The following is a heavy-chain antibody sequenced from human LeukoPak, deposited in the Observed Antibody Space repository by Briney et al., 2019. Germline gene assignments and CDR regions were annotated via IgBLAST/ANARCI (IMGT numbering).Heavy chain of an antibody. D-gene: IGHD2-21*02. CDR2: IYHSGST. Sequence: SETLSLTCAVSGYSISSGYYWGWIRQPPGKGLEWIGSIYHSGSTYYNPSLKSRVTISVDTSKNQFSLKLSSVTAADTAVYYCARDRGTAYCGGDCYYWYFDLWGRGTLVTVSS. J-gene: IGHJ2*01. V-gene: IGHV4-38-2*02. CDR3: ARDRGTAYCGGDCYYWYFDL. CDR1: GYSISSGYY.